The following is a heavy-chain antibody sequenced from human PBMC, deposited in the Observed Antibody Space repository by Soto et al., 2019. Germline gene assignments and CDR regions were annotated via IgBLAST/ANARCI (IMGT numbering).Heavy chain of an antibody. V-gene: IGHV3-23*01. D-gene: IGHD1-26*01. J-gene: IGHJ4*02. Sequence: GGSLRLSCAASGITFRNYAMSWVRHAPGKGMEWVSSISGSGGSTYYADSVKVRFTISRDNSKNTLYLQMNSLRAEDTAVYYCAKDPEWELPKYYFDYWGPGTLVTVSS. CDR3: AKDPEWELPKYYFDY. CDR1: GITFRNYA. CDR2: ISGSGGST.